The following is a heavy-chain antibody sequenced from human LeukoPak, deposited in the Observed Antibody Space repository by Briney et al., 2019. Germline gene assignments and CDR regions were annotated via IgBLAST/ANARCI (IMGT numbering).Heavy chain of an antibody. CDR2: IYYSGST. V-gene: IGHV4-59*01. CDR3: ASGVKGYSSGWYGSYFGY. Sequence: SETLSLTCTVSGGSISSYYWSWIRQPPGKGLEWIGYIYYSGSTNYNPSLKSRVTISVDTSKNQFSLKLSSVTAADTAVYYCASGVKGYSSGWYGSYFGYWGQGTLVTVSS. CDR1: GGSISSYY. D-gene: IGHD6-19*01. J-gene: IGHJ4*02.